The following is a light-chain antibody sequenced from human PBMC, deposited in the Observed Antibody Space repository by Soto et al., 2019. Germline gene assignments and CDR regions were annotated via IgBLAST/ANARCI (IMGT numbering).Light chain of an antibody. J-gene: IGLJ1*01. CDR1: SCDVGGYNY. Sequence: QSVLTQPASVFGSPGQSITISCTGTSCDVGGYNYVSWYQQHPGKAPKLMICDVSNRPSGVSNRFSGSKSGNTASLTISGLQAEDEADYYCCSYAGTPYVFGTGTKVTVL. CDR3: CSYAGTPYV. V-gene: IGLV2-14*01. CDR2: DVS.